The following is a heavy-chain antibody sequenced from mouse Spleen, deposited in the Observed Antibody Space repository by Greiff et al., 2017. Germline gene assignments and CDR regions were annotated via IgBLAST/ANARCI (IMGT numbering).Heavy chain of an antibody. D-gene: IGHD2-4*01. Sequence: DVQLQESGPGLVKPSQSLSLTCSVTGYSITSGYYWNWIRQFPGNKLEWMGYISYDGSNNYNPSLKNRISITRDTSKNQFFLKLNSVTTEDTATYYCARDDYDGWYFDVWGTGTTVTVSS. CDR3: ARDDYDGWYFDV. J-gene: IGHJ1*03. CDR1: GYSITSGYY. CDR2: ISYDGSN. V-gene: IGHV3-6*01.